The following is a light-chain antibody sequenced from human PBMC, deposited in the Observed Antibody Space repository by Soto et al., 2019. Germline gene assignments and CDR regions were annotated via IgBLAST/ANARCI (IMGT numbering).Light chain of an antibody. CDR3: CSYAGSYTFV. J-gene: IGLJ2*01. CDR2: DVS. Sequence: QSVLTQTRSVSGSPGQSVTISCTGTSSDVGGYNYVSWYQQHPGKAPKLMIYDVSKRPSGVPDRFSGSKSGNTASLTISGLQVEDEADYYCCSYAGSYTFVFGGGTKVTVL. V-gene: IGLV2-11*01. CDR1: SSDVGGYNY.